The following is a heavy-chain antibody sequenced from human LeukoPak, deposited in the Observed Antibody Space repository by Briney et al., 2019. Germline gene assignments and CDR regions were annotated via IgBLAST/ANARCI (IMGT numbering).Heavy chain of an antibody. V-gene: IGHV1-2*02. J-gene: IGHJ4*02. CDR2: LNPNSGDT. CDR3: ARGRNIEMTTMSGGSDY. Sequence: ASVKVSCEASGYTFTDYYMHWVRQAPGQGLEWMGWLNPNSGDTNYAQKFQGRVSMIRDSSISTAYMDLSDLRSDDTAVYSCARGRNIEMTTMSGGSDYWGQGTLVTVSS. D-gene: IGHD5-24*01. CDR1: GYTFTDYY.